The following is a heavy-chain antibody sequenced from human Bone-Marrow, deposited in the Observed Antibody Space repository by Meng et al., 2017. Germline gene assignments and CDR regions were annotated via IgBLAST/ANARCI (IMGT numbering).Heavy chain of an antibody. J-gene: IGHJ2*01. V-gene: IGHV4-34*01. CDR3: ARGRVTTVTTPNWYFDL. CDR1: GGSFSDYY. CDR2: INHSGST. D-gene: IGHD4-17*01. Sequence: QVELQQWGAGLLKPSETLSLTCVVSGGSFSDYYWRWIHQPPGKGLEWIGEINHSGSTNYNPSLKSRVTISVDTSKNQFSLKLSSVTAADTAVYYCARGRVTTVTTPNWYFDLWGRGTLVTVSS.